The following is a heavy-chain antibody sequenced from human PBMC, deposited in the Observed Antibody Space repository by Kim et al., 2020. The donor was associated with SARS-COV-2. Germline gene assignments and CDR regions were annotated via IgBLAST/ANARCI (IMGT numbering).Heavy chain of an antibody. CDR3: ATGGGAFDM. D-gene: IGHD3-16*01. Sequence: GTRDYVAPVKGRFIISRDDSKNPMYLQMNSLKTEDTAVYYCATGGGAFDMWGQGTMVTVSS. CDR2: GTR. V-gene: IGHV3-15*01. J-gene: IGHJ3*02.